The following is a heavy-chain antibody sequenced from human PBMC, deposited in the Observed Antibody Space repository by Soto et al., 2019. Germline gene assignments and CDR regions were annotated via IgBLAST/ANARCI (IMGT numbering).Heavy chain of an antibody. D-gene: IGHD3-3*01. CDR3: ATHQYYDYYSGDYVDS. J-gene: IGHJ4*02. V-gene: IGHV4-30-4*01. Sequence: QVQLQESGPGLVKPSQTLSLTCTVSCGSISSADYYWTWFRQPPGQGLEWVGYIYHTGSAYYNPSLKSRLSISIDTSRDQFSLKLSSVTAADTAVYYCATHQYYDYYSGDYVDSWGQGTLITVSS. CDR2: IYHTGSA. CDR1: CGSISSADYY.